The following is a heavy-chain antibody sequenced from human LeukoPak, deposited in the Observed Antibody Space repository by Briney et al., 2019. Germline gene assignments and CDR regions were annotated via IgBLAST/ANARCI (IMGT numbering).Heavy chain of an antibody. J-gene: IGHJ4*02. V-gene: IGHV1-18*01. CDR3: ARAVDSSGYYHFDY. Sequence: GASVKVSCTASGYTFTSYGISWVRQAPGQGLEWMGWISAYNGNTNYAQKLQGRVTMTTDTSTSTAYMELRSLRSDDTAVYYCARAVDSSGYYHFDYWGQGTLVTVSS. D-gene: IGHD3-22*01. CDR2: ISAYNGNT. CDR1: GYTFTSYG.